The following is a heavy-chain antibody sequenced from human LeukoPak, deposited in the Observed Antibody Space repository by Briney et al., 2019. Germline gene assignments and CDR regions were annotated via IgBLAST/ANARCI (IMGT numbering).Heavy chain of an antibody. CDR3: AKGELRDAFDI. J-gene: IGHJ3*02. CDR2: ISGSGGST. V-gene: IGHV3-23*01. CDR1: GGSFSGYY. Sequence: PSETLSLTCAVYGGSFSGYYWSWVRQAPGKGLEWVSAISGSGGSTYYADSVKGRFTISRDNSKNTLYLQMNSLRAEDTAVYYCAKGELRDAFDIWGQGTMVTVSS. D-gene: IGHD1-7*01.